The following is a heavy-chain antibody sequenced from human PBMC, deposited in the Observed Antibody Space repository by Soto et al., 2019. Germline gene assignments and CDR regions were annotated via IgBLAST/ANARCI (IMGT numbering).Heavy chain of an antibody. Sequence: DVQLVESGGGLAQPGGSLRLSCTASGFSFSTYWMHWVRQVPGKGPVWVSRISGDGNTKTYADSVKGRFTISRDNANNILYLEMNTVRAVDTAVYHCTRGPRVDSAGTGAHWGQGTLVTVAS. J-gene: IGHJ4*02. V-gene: IGHV3-74*03. CDR1: GFSFSTYW. CDR3: TRGPRVDSAGTGAH. D-gene: IGHD6-13*01. CDR2: ISGDGNTK.